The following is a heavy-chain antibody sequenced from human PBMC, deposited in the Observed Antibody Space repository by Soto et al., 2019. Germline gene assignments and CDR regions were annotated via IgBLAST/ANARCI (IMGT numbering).Heavy chain of an antibody. CDR3: AKDYDILTVAYYYYGMDV. CDR1: GFTFSSYS. J-gene: IGHJ6*02. V-gene: IGHV3-48*01. Sequence: GGSLRLSCAASGFTFSSYSMNWVRQAPGKGLEWVSYISSSSSTIYYADSVKGRFTISRDNAKNSLYLQMNSLRAEDTAVYYCAKDYDILTVAYYYYGMDVWGQGTTVTVSS. CDR2: ISSSSSTI. D-gene: IGHD3-9*01.